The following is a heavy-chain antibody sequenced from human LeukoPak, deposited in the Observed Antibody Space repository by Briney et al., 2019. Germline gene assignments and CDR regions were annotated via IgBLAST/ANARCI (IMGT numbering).Heavy chain of an antibody. CDR2: INPNSGGT. J-gene: IGHJ3*02. V-gene: IGHV1-2*02. Sequence: GASVKVSCKASGYTFTDYHIHWARQAPGQGLEWMGWINPNSGGTKYAQKFQGRVTMTRDTSITTAYMELSRLRSDDTAVYYCAREVRYYDSRGYYSSHDGFDIWGQGTMVTVSS. CDR1: GYTFTDYH. D-gene: IGHD3-22*01. CDR3: AREVRYYDSRGYYSSHDGFDI.